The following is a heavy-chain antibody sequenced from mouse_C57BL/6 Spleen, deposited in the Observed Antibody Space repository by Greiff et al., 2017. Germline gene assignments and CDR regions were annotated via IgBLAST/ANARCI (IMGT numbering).Heavy chain of an antibody. J-gene: IGHJ2*01. Sequence: EVKLVESGPGLVKPSQSLSLTCSVTGYSITSGYYWNWIRQFPGNKLEWMGYISYDGSNNYNPSLKNRISITRDTSKNQFFLKLNSVTTEDTATYYCARDRGYGRNFDYWGQGTTLTVSS. CDR1: GYSITSGYY. D-gene: IGHD1-1*01. CDR2: ISYDGSN. V-gene: IGHV3-6*01. CDR3: ARDRGYGRNFDY.